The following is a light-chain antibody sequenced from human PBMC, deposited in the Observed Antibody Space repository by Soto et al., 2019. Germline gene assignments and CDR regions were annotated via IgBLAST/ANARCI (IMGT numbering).Light chain of an antibody. V-gene: IGKV3-15*01. CDR2: DVS. Sequence: EKVMTQSPATLSVSPGERATLSCRASQSVNNNLAWYQQIPGRAPRLLIYDVSTRATGIPARFSDSGSETEFTLTISSLQSEDFGIYFCHQYNVWPATFGQGTRLEIK. J-gene: IGKJ5*01. CDR3: HQYNVWPAT. CDR1: QSVNNN.